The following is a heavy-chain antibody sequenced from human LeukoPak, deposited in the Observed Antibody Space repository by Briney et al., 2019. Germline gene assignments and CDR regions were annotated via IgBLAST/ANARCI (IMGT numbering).Heavy chain of an antibody. J-gene: IGHJ5*02. D-gene: IGHD3-9*01. CDR1: GGSFSGYY. V-gene: IGHV4-34*01. Sequence: SETLSLTCAVYGGSFSGYYWSWIRQPPGKGLEWIGEINHSGSTNYNPSLKSRVTISVDTSKNQFSLKLSSVTAADTAVYYCARGVFPDYDILTGHYRGWFDPWGQGTLVTVSS. CDR2: INHSGST. CDR3: ARGVFPDYDILTGHYRGWFDP.